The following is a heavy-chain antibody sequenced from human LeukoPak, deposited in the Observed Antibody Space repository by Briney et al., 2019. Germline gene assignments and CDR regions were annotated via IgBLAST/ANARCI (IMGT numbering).Heavy chain of an antibody. V-gene: IGHV3-21*01. Sequence: PGGSLRLSCAASGFTFSSYTMNWVRQAPGKGLEWVSSISSSSSYIYYADSVKGRFTTSRDNSKNTLYLQMNSLRAEDTAVYYCARDGFIAVAGRPVGYFDYWGQGTLVAVSS. CDR1: GFTFSSYT. D-gene: IGHD6-19*01. J-gene: IGHJ4*02. CDR3: ARDGFIAVAGRPVGYFDY. CDR2: ISSSSSYI.